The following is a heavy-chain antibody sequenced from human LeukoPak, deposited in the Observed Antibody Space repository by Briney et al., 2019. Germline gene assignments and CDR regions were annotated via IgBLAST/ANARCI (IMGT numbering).Heavy chain of an antibody. V-gene: IGHV3-33*01. CDR3: ASRRGGIVGDY. CDR2: IWYEGSNK. CDR1: GFTFSSYG. J-gene: IGHJ4*02. D-gene: IGHD2-15*01. Sequence: GGSMRLSCAASGFTFSSYGMHWVRQAPGKGLEWVALIWYEGSNKYYADFVKGRFTISRDNSKNTVYLQMNSLRAEDTAVYYCASRRGGIVGDYWGQGTLVTVSS.